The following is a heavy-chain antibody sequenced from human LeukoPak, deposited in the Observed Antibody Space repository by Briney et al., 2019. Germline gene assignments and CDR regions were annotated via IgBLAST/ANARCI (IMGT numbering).Heavy chain of an antibody. J-gene: IGHJ4*02. D-gene: IGHD5-24*01. CDR3: ARDYKYAFDN. CDR2: ISSSSSTI. CDR1: GFTFSSYS. Sequence: RGSLRLSCAASGFTFSSYSMNWVRQAPGKGLEWVSYISSSSSTIYYADSVTGRFTISRDNAKNSLYLQMNSLRAEDTAVYYCARDYKYAFDNWGQGTLVTVSS. V-gene: IGHV3-48*04.